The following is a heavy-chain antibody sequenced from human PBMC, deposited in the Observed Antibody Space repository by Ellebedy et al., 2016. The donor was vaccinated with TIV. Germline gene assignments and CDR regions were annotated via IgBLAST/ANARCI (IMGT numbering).Heavy chain of an antibody. V-gene: IGHV2-26*01. CDR3: ARTLMYCGGDCSYYFDY. Sequence: ETLSLTCTVFGGSISSYFWSWIRQPPGKALEWLAHIFSNDEKSYSTSLKSRLTISKDTSKSQVVLTMTNMDPVDTATYYCARTLMYCGGDCSYYFDYWGQGTRVTVSS. CDR1: GGSISSYF. J-gene: IGHJ4*01. D-gene: IGHD2-21*02. CDR2: IFSNDEK.